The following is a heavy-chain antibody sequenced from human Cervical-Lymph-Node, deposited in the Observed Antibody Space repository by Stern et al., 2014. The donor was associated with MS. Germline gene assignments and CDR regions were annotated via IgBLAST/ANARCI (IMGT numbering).Heavy chain of an antibody. Sequence: VQLVESGAEVKKPGSSVKVSCKAYGGTFSNYGISWVRQAPGQWIVWMGGIIPIFGTANYAQKFQGRVTITADESTSTAYMELSSLRSEDTAVYYCAREFNYDTSGYYFYYWGQGTLVTVSS. CDR3: AREFNYDTSGYYFYY. D-gene: IGHD3-22*01. CDR2: IIPIFGTA. CDR1: GGTFSNYG. V-gene: IGHV1-69*01. J-gene: IGHJ4*02.